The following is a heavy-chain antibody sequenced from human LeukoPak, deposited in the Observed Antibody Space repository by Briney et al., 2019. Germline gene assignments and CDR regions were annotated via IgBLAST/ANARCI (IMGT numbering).Heavy chain of an antibody. D-gene: IGHD3-22*01. CDR2: IYYSGST. CDR3: ARGTIYYYDSSGYQYYFDY. CDR1: GGSISSGGYY. V-gene: IGHV4-31*03. Sequence: PSQTLSLTCTVSGGSISSGGYYWSWIRQHPGKGLEWIGYIYYSGSTYYNPSLKSRVTISVDTSKNQFSLKLSSVTAADTAVYYCARGTIYYYDSSGYQYYFDYWGQGTLVTVSS. J-gene: IGHJ4*02.